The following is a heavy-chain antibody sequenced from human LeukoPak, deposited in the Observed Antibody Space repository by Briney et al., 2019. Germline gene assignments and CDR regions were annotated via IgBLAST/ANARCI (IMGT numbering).Heavy chain of an antibody. CDR2: INPNSGGT. CDR1: GYTFTGYY. Sequence: ASVKVSCKASGYTFTGYYMHWVRQAPGQGLEWMGWINPNSGGTNYVQKFQGRVTMTRDTSISTAYMELSRLRSDDTAVYYCARDTQLWFGELPFDYWGQGTLVTVSS. CDR3: ARDTQLWFGELPFDY. D-gene: IGHD3-10*01. J-gene: IGHJ4*02. V-gene: IGHV1-2*02.